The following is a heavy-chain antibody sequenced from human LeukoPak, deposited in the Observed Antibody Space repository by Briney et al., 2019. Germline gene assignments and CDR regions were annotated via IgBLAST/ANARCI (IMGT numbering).Heavy chain of an antibody. J-gene: IGHJ5*02. CDR2: INPNSGGT. V-gene: IGHV1-2*02. CDR3: ERVGYLWNWFDP. CDR1: GYTFTGYY. D-gene: IGHD6-13*01. Sequence: GASVKVSCKASGYTFTGYYMHWVRQAPGQGLEWMGWINPNSGGTNYAQKFQGRVTMTRDTSISTAYMELSRLRSDDTAVYCCERVGYLWNWFDPWGQGTLVTVSS.